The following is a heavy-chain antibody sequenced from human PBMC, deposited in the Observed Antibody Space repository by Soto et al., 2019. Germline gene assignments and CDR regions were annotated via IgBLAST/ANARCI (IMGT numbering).Heavy chain of an antibody. Sequence: PSETLSLTCTVSGGSISDDTYYWGWIRQPPGKGLEWIGSMYYSGTSSYNPSLKSRVSISVDTSKNQFSLRLTSVTAADTAVYYCARGNVAADYDSSGYYPILNLWGLGTLVTVSS. V-gene: IGHV4-39*07. D-gene: IGHD3-22*01. J-gene: IGHJ5*02. CDR1: GGSISDDTYY. CDR3: ARGNVAADYDSSGYYPILNL. CDR2: MYYSGTS.